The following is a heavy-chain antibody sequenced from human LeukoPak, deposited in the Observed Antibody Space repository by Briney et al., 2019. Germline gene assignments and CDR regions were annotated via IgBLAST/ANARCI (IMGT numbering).Heavy chain of an antibody. CDR1: GFTFSSYW. V-gene: IGHV3-7*01. Sequence: PGGSLRLSCAASGFTFSSYWMSWVRQAPGKGLEWVANIKQDGSEKHYVDSVKGRFTISRDNAKNSLYLQMNSLRDEDTAVYYCGYSSGRIFDYWGQGTQVTVSS. CDR2: IKQDGSEK. D-gene: IGHD6-19*01. J-gene: IGHJ4*02. CDR3: GYSSGRIFDY.